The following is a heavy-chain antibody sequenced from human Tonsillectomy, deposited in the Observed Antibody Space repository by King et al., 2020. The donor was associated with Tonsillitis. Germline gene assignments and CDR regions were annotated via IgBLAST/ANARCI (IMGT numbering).Heavy chain of an antibody. D-gene: IGHD6-19*01. CDR1: GFTFSSYW. CDR2: IKQDGSEK. V-gene: IGHV3-7*03. CDR3: ASVAGGYYFDY. J-gene: IGHJ4*02. Sequence: VQLVESGGGLVQPGGSLRLSCAASGFTFSSYWMSWVRQDPGKRLEWVANIKQDGSEKYYVDSVKGRFTISRDNAKNSLYLQMNSLRAEDTAVYYCASVAGGYYFDYWGQGTLVTVSS.